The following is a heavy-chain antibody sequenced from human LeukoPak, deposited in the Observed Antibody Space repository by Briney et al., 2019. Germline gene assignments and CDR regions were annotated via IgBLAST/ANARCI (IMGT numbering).Heavy chain of an antibody. Sequence: PGGSLRLSCAASGFTFSSYAMSWVRQAPGKGLEWVSSISSSSSYIYYADSVKGRFTISRDNAKNSLYLQMNSLRAEDTAVYYCARLTTPALWPPGAFDIWGQGTMVTVSS. CDR1: GFTFSSYA. CDR3: ARLTTPALWPPGAFDI. D-gene: IGHD3-22*01. V-gene: IGHV3-21*01. J-gene: IGHJ3*02. CDR2: ISSSSSYI.